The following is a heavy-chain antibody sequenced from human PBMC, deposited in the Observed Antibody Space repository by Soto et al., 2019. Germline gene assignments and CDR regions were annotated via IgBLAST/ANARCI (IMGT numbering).Heavy chain of an antibody. CDR1: GYTFTTYY. CDR3: ARALSSGYFQGGVDV. Sequence: QVQLLQSGAEVKKTGASVKLSCKASGYTFTTYYMHWVRQAPEQGLDWMGIINPYDGTTTYAQKFQGIVTMTRDTSATTVHMELSSLRSEDTAVYYCARALSSGYFQGGVDVWGQGTTVTVSS. D-gene: IGHD3-22*01. V-gene: IGHV1-46*01. J-gene: IGHJ6*02. CDR2: INPYDGTT.